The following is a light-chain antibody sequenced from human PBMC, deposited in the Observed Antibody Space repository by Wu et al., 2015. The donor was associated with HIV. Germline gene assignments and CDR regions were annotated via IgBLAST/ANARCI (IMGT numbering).Light chain of an antibody. Sequence: EIVMTQSPATLSVSPGERATLSCRASQSVSSNLAWYQQKPGQAPRLFIYGASTRATGIPARFSGSGSGTEFTLTISSLQSEDFAVYYCQQYNNWPYSFGPGDQAGDQT. J-gene: IGKJ2*03. CDR1: QSVSSN. V-gene: IGKV3-15*01. CDR3: QQYNNWPYS. CDR2: GAS.